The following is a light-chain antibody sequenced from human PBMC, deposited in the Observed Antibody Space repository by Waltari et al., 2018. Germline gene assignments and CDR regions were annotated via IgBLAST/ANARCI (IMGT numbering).Light chain of an antibody. V-gene: IGKV3-20*01. CDR3: QHYVRLPVT. CDR2: GAT. CDR1: QSVSRA. J-gene: IGKJ1*01. Sequence: EMVLTQSPGTLSWSPGARSTVSCRASQSVSRALAWYQQKPGQAPRLLIYGATTRATGIPDRFSGSGSGTDFSLTLSRLEPDDFAVYYCQHYVRLPVTFGQGTTVEI.